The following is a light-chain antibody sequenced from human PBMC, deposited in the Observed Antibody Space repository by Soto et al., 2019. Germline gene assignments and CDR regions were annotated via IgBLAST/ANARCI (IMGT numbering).Light chain of an antibody. J-gene: IGKJ1*01. V-gene: IGKV1-39*01. CDR2: ATD. CDR3: QQSYNTPQT. CDR1: QTITNY. Sequence: DIQMTLSPSSLSASVGDRVTITCRASQTITNYLNWYQQQSGKAPKLLIYATDTLQSGVPSRFSGSGSGTDYTLTISSLQPEDFATYYCQQSYNTPQTFGQGTKVDLK.